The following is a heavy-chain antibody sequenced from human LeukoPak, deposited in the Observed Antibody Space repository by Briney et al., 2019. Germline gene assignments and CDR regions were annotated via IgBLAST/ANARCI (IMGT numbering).Heavy chain of an antibody. V-gene: IGHV5-51*01. J-gene: IGHJ4*02. D-gene: IGHD3-22*01. CDR3: ARRDYFDSSGYYYVGD. CDR1: GYSFTTYW. CDR2: IYLGDSDT. Sequence: PGESLKISCKGSGYSFTTYWIGWVRQMPGKGMEWMGIIYLGDSDTRYSPSLQGQVTISADKSISTAYLQWSSLKASDTAMYYCARRDYFDSSGYYYVGDWGQGTLVTVSS.